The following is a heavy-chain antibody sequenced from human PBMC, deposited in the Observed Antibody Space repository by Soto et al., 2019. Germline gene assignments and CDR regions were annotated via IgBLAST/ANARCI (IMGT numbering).Heavy chain of an antibody. D-gene: IGHD5-18*01. V-gene: IGHV3-23*01. Sequence: GGSLRLSCAASGFTFSSYAMSWVRQAPGKGLEWVSAISGSGGSTYYADSVKGRFTISRDNSKNTLYLQMNSLRAEDTAVYYCAKFPPLIQLWPTDYYYYYMYVWGKGTTVTVSS. CDR2: ISGSGGST. CDR3: AKFPPLIQLWPTDYYYYYMYV. CDR1: GFTFSSYA. J-gene: IGHJ6*03.